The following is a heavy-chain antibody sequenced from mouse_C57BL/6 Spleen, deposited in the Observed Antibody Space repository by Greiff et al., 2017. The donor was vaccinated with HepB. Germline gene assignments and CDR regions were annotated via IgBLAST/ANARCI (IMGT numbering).Heavy chain of an antibody. CDR1: GYTFTGYW. D-gene: IGHD4-1*01. Sequence: VQLQQSGAELMKPGASVKLSCKATGYTFTGYWIEWVKQRPGHGLEWIGEILPGSGSTNYIEKFKGKATFTADTSSNTAYMQLSSLTTEDYAIYYCAINWDYWGQGTTLTVSS. J-gene: IGHJ2*01. CDR3: AINWDY. V-gene: IGHV1-9*01. CDR2: ILPGSGST.